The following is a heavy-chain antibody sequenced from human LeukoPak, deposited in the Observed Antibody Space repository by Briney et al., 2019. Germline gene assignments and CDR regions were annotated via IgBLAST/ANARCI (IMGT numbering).Heavy chain of an antibody. CDR2: ISSSSSTI. J-gene: IGHJ4*02. D-gene: IGHD3-22*01. Sequence: GGSLRLSCSASGFTFSSYSMNWVRQAPGEGLEWVSYISSSSSTIYYANHVKARFTIHRDNAKNSLYTQINRQRHEHTAVYYCARNANYYDSSGDFDYWGQGTLVTVSS. CDR1: GFTFSSYS. CDR3: ARNANYYDSSGDFDY. V-gene: IGHV3-48*02.